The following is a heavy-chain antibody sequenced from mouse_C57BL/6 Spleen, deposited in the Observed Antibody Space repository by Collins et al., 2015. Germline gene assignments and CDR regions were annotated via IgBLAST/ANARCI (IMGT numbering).Heavy chain of an antibody. D-gene: IGHD1-1*01. V-gene: IGHV2-2*01. CDR3: ARKDYYGSRYWYFDV. J-gene: IGHJ1*03. Sequence: QVQLKQSGPGLVQPSQSLSITCTVSGFSLTSYGVHWVRQSPGKGLEWLGVIWSGGSTDYNAAFISRLSISKDNSKSQVFFKMNSLQADDTAIYYCARKDYYGSRYWYFDVWGTGTTVTVSS. CDR1: GFSLTSYG. CDR2: IWSGGST.